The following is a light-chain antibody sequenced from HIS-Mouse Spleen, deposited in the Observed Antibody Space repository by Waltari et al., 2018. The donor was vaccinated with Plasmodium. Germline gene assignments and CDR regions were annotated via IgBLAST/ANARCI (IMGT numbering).Light chain of an antibody. CDR2: KAS. V-gene: IGKV1-5*03. CDR1: QSISSW. CDR3: QQYNNWPAWT. Sequence: DIQMTQSPSTLSASVGDRVTITCRASQSISSWLAWYQQKPGKAPKLLIYKASSLESGVPSRFSGSGSGTEFTLTISSLQSEDFAVYYCQQYNNWPAWTFGQGTKVEIK. J-gene: IGKJ1*01.